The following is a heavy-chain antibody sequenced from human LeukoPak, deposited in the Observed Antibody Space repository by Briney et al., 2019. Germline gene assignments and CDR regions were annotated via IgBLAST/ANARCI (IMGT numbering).Heavy chain of an antibody. CDR2: ISYDGSNK. D-gene: IGHD2-21*02. CDR1: GFTFSSYS. CDR3: AKGLAYCGGDCYSNFQH. V-gene: IGHV3-30*18. J-gene: IGHJ1*01. Sequence: PGRSLRLSCAASGFTFSSYSMHWVRQAPGKGLEWVAVISYDGSNKYYADSVKGRFTISRDNSKNTLYLQMNSLRAEDTAVYYCAKGLAYCGGDCYSNFQHWGQGTLVTVSS.